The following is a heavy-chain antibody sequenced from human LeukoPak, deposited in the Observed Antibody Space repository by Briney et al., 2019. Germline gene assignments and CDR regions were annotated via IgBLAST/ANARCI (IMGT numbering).Heavy chain of an antibody. CDR1: GGSISSYY. J-gene: IGHJ3*02. D-gene: IGHD3-10*01. CDR2: IYYSGST. CDR3: ARPSSGSYSYAFDI. Sequence: SETLSLTCTVSGGSISSYYWSWIRQPPGKGLEWIGYIYYSGSTNYNPSLKSRVTLSVDTSKNQVSLKLNSVTAADTAVYYCARPSSGSYSYAFDIWGQGTMLTVSS. V-gene: IGHV4-59*08.